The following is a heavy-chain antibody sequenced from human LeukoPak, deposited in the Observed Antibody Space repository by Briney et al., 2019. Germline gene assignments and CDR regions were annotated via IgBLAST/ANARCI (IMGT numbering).Heavy chain of an antibody. CDR1: GYTFANYY. D-gene: IGHD2/OR15-2a*01. J-gene: IGHJ4*02. V-gene: IGHV1-46*01. CDR3: ARQGSYSNAIGMDY. Sequence: ASVKVSCKASGYTFANYYMHWVRQAPGQGLEWMGMINPSGGRTTYAQKFQGRVTMTRDTSTSTLYMELSSLRSEDTAVYYCARQGSYSNAIGMDYWGQGTLVTVSS. CDR2: INPSGGRT.